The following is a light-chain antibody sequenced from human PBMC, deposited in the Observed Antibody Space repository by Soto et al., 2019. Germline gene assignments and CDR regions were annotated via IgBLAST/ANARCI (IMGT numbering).Light chain of an antibody. V-gene: IGKV1-9*01. CDR2: ASS. J-gene: IGKJ5*01. Sequence: DIQLTQSPSFLSASVGDRVTITCRASLGISSYLAWYQQRPGKAPKLLIYASSTLQTGVPSRFSGSGSGTEFTLTISSLQPEDFATYYCQQLNSYPITFGPGTRLEIK. CDR1: LGISSY. CDR3: QQLNSYPIT.